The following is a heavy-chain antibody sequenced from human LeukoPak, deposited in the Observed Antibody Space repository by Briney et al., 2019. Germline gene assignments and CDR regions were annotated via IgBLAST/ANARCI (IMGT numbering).Heavy chain of an antibody. V-gene: IGHV3-30-3*01. CDR3: ARTQLDLDGFDI. Sequence: GGSLRLSCAVSGFTFSSYAMHWVRQAPGKGLEWVAVISYDGSKKYYADSVKGRFTISRDNARNSLYLQMNSLRGEDTAVYYCARTQLDLDGFDIWGQGTTVTVSS. CDR1: GFTFSSYA. CDR2: ISYDGSKK. D-gene: IGHD1-1*01. J-gene: IGHJ3*02.